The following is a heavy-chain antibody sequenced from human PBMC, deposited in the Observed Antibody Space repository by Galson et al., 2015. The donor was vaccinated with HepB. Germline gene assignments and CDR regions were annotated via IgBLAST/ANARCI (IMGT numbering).Heavy chain of an antibody. CDR1: GFTFSSYG. D-gene: IGHD4-11*01. V-gene: IGHV3-33*01. CDR2: IWYDGSNK. J-gene: IGHJ4*02. CDR3: ARDHGRTTPLGYFDY. Sequence: SLRLSCAASGFTFSSYGMHWVRQAPGKGLEWVAVIWYDGSNKYYADSVKGRFTISRDNSKNTLYLQMNSLRAEDTAVYYCARDHGRTTPLGYFDYWGQGTLVTVSS.